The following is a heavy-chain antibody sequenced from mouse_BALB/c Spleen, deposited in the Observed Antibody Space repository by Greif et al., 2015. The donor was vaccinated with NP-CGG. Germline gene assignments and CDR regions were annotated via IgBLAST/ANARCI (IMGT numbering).Heavy chain of an antibody. CDR3: AREDYGSSADYAMDY. CDR1: GYSITSDYA. V-gene: IGHV3-2*02. Sequence: ESGPGLVKPSQSLSLTCTVTGYSITSDYAWNWIRQFPGNKLEWMGYISYSGSTSYNPPLKSRISITRGTSKNQFFLQLNSVTTEDTATYYCAREDYGSSADYAMDYWGQGTSVTVSS. CDR2: ISYSGST. D-gene: IGHD1-1*01. J-gene: IGHJ4*01.